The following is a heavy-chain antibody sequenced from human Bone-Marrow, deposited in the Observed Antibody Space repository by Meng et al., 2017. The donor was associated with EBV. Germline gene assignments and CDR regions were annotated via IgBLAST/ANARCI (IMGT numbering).Heavy chain of an antibody. CDR2: FLPTLGAP. Sequence: QVQLVQSAAEVKSPGASVKVSCKTSGGPFRNYAPSWVRQAPGQGLEWLGGFLPTLGAPNYAHKFHGRVSITADESTSTHYMDLSSLRSEDTAMYYCASESGRGYTPDYWGQGTLVTVSS. CDR3: ASESGRGYTPDY. D-gene: IGHD3-10*01. V-gene: IGHV1-69*01. J-gene: IGHJ4*02. CDR1: GGPFRNYA.